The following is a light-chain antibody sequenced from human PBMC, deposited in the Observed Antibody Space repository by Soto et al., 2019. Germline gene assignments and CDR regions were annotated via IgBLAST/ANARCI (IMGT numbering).Light chain of an antibody. CDR3: HQYYFWPLS. Sequence: VMTQSPATVSASPGEGATLSCRASRSVGRSLAWYQKKSGQAPRLLIFSASTRATDIPARFSGSGSGTEFALSISSLQSEDIAIYYCHQYYFWPLSFGGGTKVEI. J-gene: IGKJ4*01. CDR1: RSVGRS. V-gene: IGKV3D-15*01. CDR2: SAS.